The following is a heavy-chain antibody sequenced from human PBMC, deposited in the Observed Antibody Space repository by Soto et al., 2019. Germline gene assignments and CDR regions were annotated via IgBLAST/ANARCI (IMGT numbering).Heavy chain of an antibody. D-gene: IGHD1-26*01. CDR3: AMSTGSFHADFDF. Sequence: ETQLVESGGGLVQPGRSLRLACSNSGFIFNDYAMHWVRQAPGKGLEWVAGSDGAGGSVDYVDSVKGRFTISRDNGENSLFLQMVSLRAEVTAVYYCAMSTGSFHADFDFWGQGTHVTVSS. V-gene: IGHV3-9*01. CDR1: GFIFNDYA. J-gene: IGHJ4*02. CDR2: SDGAGGSV.